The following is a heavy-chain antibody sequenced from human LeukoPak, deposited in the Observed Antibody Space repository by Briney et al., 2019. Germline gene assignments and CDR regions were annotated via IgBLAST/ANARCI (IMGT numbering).Heavy chain of an antibody. CDR1: GGSISSYY. CDR3: ARRGGDSSGNFDY. D-gene: IGHD3-22*01. Sequence: SETLSLTCTVSGGSISSYYWSCTRQPPGKGLEWIGYIYYSGGTNYNPSLKSRVTISVDTSKKQFSLRLSSVTAADTAVYYCARRGGDSSGNFDYWGQGTLVTVSS. V-gene: IGHV4-59*08. CDR2: IYYSGGT. J-gene: IGHJ4*02.